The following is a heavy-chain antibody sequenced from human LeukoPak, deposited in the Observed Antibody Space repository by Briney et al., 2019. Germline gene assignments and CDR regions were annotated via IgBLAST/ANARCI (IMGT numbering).Heavy chain of an antibody. J-gene: IGHJ4*02. D-gene: IGHD2-15*01. CDR3: ARIHRYCSGGACYVLDN. CDR2: IYNSGST. CDR1: GGSISRYY. Sequence: SETLSLTCAVSGGSISRYYWSWIRQPPGKGLEWIAYIYNSGSTNYNPSLKSRVTISVDTSKNQFSLKLSSVTAADTAVYYCARIHRYCSGGACYVLDNWGQGTLVAVSS. V-gene: IGHV4-59*01.